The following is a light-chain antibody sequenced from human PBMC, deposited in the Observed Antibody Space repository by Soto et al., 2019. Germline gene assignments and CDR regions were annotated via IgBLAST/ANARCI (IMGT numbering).Light chain of an antibody. CDR1: QSVTSS. J-gene: IGKJ1*01. CDR2: GAS. Sequence: IVLTQSPGTLSVSPGERATLSCRASQSVTSSYVAWYQQKPGQAPRLLIYGASTRATGIPARFSGSGSGTEFTLTISSLQSEDFAVYYCQQYNNWPPLTFGQGTKVDI. V-gene: IGKV3D-15*01. CDR3: QQYNNWPPLT.